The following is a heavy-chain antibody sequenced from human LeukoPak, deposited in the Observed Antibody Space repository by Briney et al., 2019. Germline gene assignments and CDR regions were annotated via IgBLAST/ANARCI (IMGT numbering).Heavy chain of an antibody. CDR3: VREDHGSGSFAY. V-gene: IGHV3-74*03. J-gene: IGHJ4*02. CDR2: INGDGTDT. D-gene: IGHD3-10*01. CDR1: GFTFNNAW. Sequence: PGGSLRLSCAASGFTFNNAWMNWVRQTPGKGLVRVSRINGDGTDTMYADSGKGRFTISRDNAKNTLYLQVNSLRVEDTAVYYCVREDHGSGSFAYWGQGVLLTVSS.